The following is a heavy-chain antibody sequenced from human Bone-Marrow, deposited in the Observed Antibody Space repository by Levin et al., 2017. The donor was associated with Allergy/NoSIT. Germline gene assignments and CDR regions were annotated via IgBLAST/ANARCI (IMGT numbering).Heavy chain of an antibody. V-gene: IGHV3-53*01. J-gene: IGHJ4*02. CDR2: IYGGGNT. D-gene: IGHD3-16*01. Sequence: QPGGSLRLSCAASGFTVSFSYMSWVRQAPGKGLEWVSTIYGGGNTYYADSVKGRFTISRDNSSNTLYLRMNALRAGDTAVYFCARGDVYLDYWGQGTLVTVSS. CDR1: GFTVSFSY. CDR3: ARGDVYLDY.